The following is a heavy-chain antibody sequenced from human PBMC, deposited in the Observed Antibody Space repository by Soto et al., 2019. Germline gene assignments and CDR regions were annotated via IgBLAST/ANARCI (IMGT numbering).Heavy chain of an antibody. CDR1: GFTFSSYA. Sequence: LRLSCAASGFTFSSYAMSWVRQAPVKGLEWVSAISGSGGRTYYADSVKGRFTISRDNSKNTLYLQMNSLRAEDTAVYYCANSPHYYYYGMDVWGQGTKVTVSS. CDR2: ISGSGGRT. J-gene: IGHJ6*02. V-gene: IGHV3-23*01. CDR3: ANSPHYYYYGMDV.